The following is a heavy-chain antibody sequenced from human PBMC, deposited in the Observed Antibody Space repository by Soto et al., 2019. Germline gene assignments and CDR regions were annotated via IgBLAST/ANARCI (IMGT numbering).Heavy chain of an antibody. D-gene: IGHD1-1*01. CDR2: IYYSGST. J-gene: IGHJ3*02. V-gene: IGHV4-59*12. CDR3: ARVERGTATTVVDAFEI. CDR1: GGSISSYY. Sequence: SETLSLTCTVSGGSISSYYWSWIRQPPGKGLEWIGYIYYSGSTNYNPSLKSRVTISVDTSKNQFSLKMSSVTAADTALYYCARVERGTATTVVDAFEIWGPGTMVTVSS.